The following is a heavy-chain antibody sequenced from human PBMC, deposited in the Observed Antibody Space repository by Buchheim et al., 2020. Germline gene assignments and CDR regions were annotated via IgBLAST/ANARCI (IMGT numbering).Heavy chain of an antibody. CDR1: GFTFSSYS. CDR3: ARDGDIEYSSSYPED. J-gene: IGHJ4*02. V-gene: IGHV3-21*01. Sequence: EVQLVESGGGLVKPGGSLRLSCAASGFTFSSYSMNWVRQAPGKGLEWVSSISSSSSYIYYADSVKGRFTISRDNAKNSLYRQMNSLRAEDTAVYYCARDGDIEYSSSYPEDWGQGTL. CDR2: ISSSSSYI. D-gene: IGHD6-6*01.